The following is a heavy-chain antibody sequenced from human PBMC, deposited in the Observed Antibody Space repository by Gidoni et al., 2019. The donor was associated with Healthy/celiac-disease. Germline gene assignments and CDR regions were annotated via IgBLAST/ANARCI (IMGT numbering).Heavy chain of an antibody. CDR3: ARDRAYSGSYYADY. Sequence: EVQLVESGGGLVQPGGSLRLSCAASGFTFSSYSMNWVRQAPGKGLEWVSYISSSSSTIYYADSVKGRFTISRDNAKNSLYLQMNSLRAEDTAVYYCARDRAYSGSYYADYWGQGTLVTVSS. V-gene: IGHV3-48*04. D-gene: IGHD1-26*01. CDR2: ISSSSSTI. CDR1: GFTFSSYS. J-gene: IGHJ4*02.